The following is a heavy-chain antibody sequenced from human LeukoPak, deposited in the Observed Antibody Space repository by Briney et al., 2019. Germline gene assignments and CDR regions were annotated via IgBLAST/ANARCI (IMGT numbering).Heavy chain of an antibody. V-gene: IGHV4-39*01. Sequence: SEALSLTCSVSGGSISASSHYWAWVRQPPGKGLEWIGSVYYTGSIRYNTSLKSRVTISVDMSKNDLFLTLNSVTAADTAFYYCARRDYRAWIDPWGQGILVTVSP. CDR3: ARRDYRAWIDP. CDR1: GGSISASSHY. J-gene: IGHJ5*02. D-gene: IGHD2-21*01. CDR2: VYYTGSI.